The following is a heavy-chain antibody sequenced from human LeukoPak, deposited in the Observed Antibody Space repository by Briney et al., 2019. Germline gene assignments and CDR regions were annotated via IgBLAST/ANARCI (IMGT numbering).Heavy chain of an antibody. V-gene: IGHV4-30-2*01. CDR3: ARSNPYSSSPWS. Sequence: SETLSLTCAVSGGSISSGGYSWGWIRQPPGKGLEWIGYIYHSGSTYYNLSLKSRVTISVDRSKNQFSLKLSSVTAADTAVYYCARSNPYSSSPWSWGQGTLVTVSS. D-gene: IGHD3-22*01. J-gene: IGHJ4*02. CDR1: GGSISSGGYS. CDR2: IYHSGST.